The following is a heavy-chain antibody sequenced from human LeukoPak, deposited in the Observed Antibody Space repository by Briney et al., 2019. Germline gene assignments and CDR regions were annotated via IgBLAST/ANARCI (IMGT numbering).Heavy chain of an antibody. J-gene: IGHJ4*02. CDR1: GYTFTGYC. V-gene: IGHV1-2*02. D-gene: IGHD6-6*01. Sequence: ASVKVSCKASGYTFTGYCMHWVRQAPGQGLEWMGWINPNSGGTNYAQNFQGRVTMTRDTSISTAYMELSRLRSDDTAVYYCARSTIEYSSSGLDYWGQGTLVTVSS. CDR2: INPNSGGT. CDR3: ARSTIEYSSSGLDY.